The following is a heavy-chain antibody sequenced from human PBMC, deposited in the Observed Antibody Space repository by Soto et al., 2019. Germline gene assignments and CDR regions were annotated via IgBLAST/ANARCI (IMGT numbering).Heavy chain of an antibody. CDR3: AKGRYDFWSPYYFDS. J-gene: IGHJ4*02. CDR1: GLNFDDFA. CDR2: ITWNSRVL. V-gene: IGHV3-9*01. D-gene: IGHD3-3*01. Sequence: GGSLRLSCVGTGLNFDDFAMHWVRQAPGKGLEWVSGITWNSRVLAYADSVKGRSTISRDNARNSLYLQMDSLRDEDTALYYCAKGRYDFWSPYYFDSWGQGTLVTAPQ.